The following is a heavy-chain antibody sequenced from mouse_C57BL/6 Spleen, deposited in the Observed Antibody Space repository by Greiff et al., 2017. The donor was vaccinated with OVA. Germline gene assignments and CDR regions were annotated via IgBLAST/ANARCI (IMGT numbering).Heavy chain of an antibody. CDR2: ISDGGSYT. CDR1: GFTFSSYA. J-gene: IGHJ2*01. V-gene: IGHV5-4*03. Sequence: EVKLMESGGGLVKPGGSLKLSCAASGFTFSSYAMSWVRQTPEKRLEWVATISDGGSYTYYPDNVKGRFTISRDNAKNNLYLQMSHLKSEDTAMYYGARGGAAQATHYFDYWGQGTTLTVSS. D-gene: IGHD3-2*02. CDR3: ARGGAAQATHYFDY.